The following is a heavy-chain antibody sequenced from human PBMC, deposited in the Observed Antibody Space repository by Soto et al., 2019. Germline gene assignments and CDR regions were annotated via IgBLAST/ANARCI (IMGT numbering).Heavy chain of an antibody. Sequence: QVQLVQSGAEVKKPGSSVKVSCKASGGTFSSYAISWVRQAPGQGLEWMGGIIPIFGTANYAQKFQGRVTITADESTSTAYMELSSLRSEDTAVYYCASLYYDSSGYYYAADYYYGMDVWGQGTTVTVSS. D-gene: IGHD3-22*01. CDR3: ASLYYDSSGYYYAADYYYGMDV. J-gene: IGHJ6*02. CDR2: IIPIFGTA. CDR1: GGTFSSYA. V-gene: IGHV1-69*01.